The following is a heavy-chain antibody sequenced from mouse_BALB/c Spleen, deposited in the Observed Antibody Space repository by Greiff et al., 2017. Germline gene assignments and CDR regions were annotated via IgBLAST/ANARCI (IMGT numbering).Heavy chain of an antibody. D-gene: IGHD2-1*01. J-gene: IGHJ2*01. CDR1: GFTFSSYG. CDR2: INSNGGST. CDR3: ARNYYGNYGGYFDY. V-gene: IGHV5-6-3*01. Sequence: EVNLVESGGGLVQPGGSLKLSCAASGFTFSSYGMSWVRQTPDKRLELVATINSNGGSTYYPDSVKGRFTISRDNAKNTLYLQMSSLKSEDTAMYYCARNYYGNYGGYFDYWGQGTTLTVSS.